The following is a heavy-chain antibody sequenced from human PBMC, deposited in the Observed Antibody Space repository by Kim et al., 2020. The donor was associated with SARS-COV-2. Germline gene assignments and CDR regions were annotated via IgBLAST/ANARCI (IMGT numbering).Heavy chain of an antibody. J-gene: IGHJ4*02. CDR3: ARGDIYDYDYFDY. Sequence: NYDQQFQGRVTMTRDTSIGTAYMGLSRLRSDDTAVYYCARGDIYDYDYFDYWGQGTLVTVSS. V-gene: IGHV1-2*02. D-gene: IGHD5-12*01.